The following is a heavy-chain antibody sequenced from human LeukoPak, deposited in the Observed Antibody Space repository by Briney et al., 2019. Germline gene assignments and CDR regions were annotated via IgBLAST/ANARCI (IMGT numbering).Heavy chain of an antibody. CDR2: ISWNSGSI. CDR1: GFTFDDYA. D-gene: IGHD1-7*01. J-gene: IGHJ6*02. CDR3: AKDMGLELRYYYDMDV. V-gene: IGHV3-9*01. Sequence: HPGRSLRLSCAASGFTFDDYAMHWVRHAPGKGLEWVSGISWNSGSIVYADSVKGRFTISRDNAKNSLYLQMNSLRAEDTALCYCAKDMGLELRYYYDMDVWGQGTTVTVSS.